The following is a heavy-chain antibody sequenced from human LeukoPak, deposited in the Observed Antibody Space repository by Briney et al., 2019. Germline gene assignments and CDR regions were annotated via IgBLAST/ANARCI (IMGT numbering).Heavy chain of an antibody. J-gene: IGHJ4*02. CDR2: IKQGGSEK. CDR1: GFTFSSYW. V-gene: IGHV3-7*01. CDR3: ARAGGARYFDC. D-gene: IGHD3-9*01. Sequence: GGSLRLPCAASGFTFSSYWMSWVRQAPGKGLEWVANIKQGGSEKYHVDSVKGRFTIFRDNAKNSLFLQMNSLRAEDTAVYYCARAGGARYFDCWGQGALVTVSS.